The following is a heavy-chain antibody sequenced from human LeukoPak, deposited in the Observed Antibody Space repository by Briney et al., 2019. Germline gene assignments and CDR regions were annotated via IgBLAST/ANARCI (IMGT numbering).Heavy chain of an antibody. J-gene: IGHJ4*02. V-gene: IGHV3-33*01. CDR1: GFIFSNYG. Sequence: GRSLRLSCAASGFIFSNYGMHWVRQAPGKGLEWVAGIWYDGYNKFYADSAKGRFTISRDNSKNTLYLQMSSLRAEDTALYYCARVSHYCSGYYYTLAYWGQGTLVTVSS. D-gene: IGHD3-10*01. CDR3: ARVSHYCSGYYYTLAY. CDR2: IWYDGYNK.